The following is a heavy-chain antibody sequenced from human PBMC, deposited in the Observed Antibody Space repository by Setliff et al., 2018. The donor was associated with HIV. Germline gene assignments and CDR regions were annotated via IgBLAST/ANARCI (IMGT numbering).Heavy chain of an antibody. Sequence: PSETLSLTCTVSGGSISSYYWSWIRQPAGKGLEWIGGINHSGSTNYNPSLKSRVTISVDASKNQFSLKLSSVTAADTAVYYCASLPPLYDSSGYYFDYWGQGTLVTVSS. D-gene: IGHD3-22*01. CDR3: ASLPPLYDSSGYYFDY. CDR2: INHSGST. J-gene: IGHJ4*02. CDR1: GGSISSYY. V-gene: IGHV4-59*04.